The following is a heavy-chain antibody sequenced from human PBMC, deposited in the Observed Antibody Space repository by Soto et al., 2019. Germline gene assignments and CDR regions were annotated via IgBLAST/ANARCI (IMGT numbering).Heavy chain of an antibody. D-gene: IGHD2-15*01. V-gene: IGHV1-69*12. J-gene: IGHJ4*02. CDR1: GGTFSSYA. Sequence: QVQLVQSGAEVKKPGSSVKASCKAPGGTFSSYAISGVRQAPGQGLEWMVGIIPIFGTPNYAQKFQGRVTITADESTSTAYMELSSLRSEDTAVYYCARESRYCSGGSCYFLPGIDYWCQGTLVTVSS. CDR2: IIPIFGTP. CDR3: ARESRYCSGGSCYFLPGIDY.